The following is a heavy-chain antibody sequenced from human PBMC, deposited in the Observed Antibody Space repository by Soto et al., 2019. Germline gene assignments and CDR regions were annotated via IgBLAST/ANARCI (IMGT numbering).Heavy chain of an antibody. J-gene: IGHJ4*02. CDR2: IYYSGST. CDR3: ARGLTTDCTNGVCPPVGY. CDR1: GGSISSYY. Sequence: SETLSLTCTVSGGSISSYYWSWIRQPPGKGLEWIGYIYYSGSTNYNPSLKSRVTISVDTSKNQFSLKLSSVTAADTAVYYCARGLTTDCTNGVCPPVGYWGQGTLVTVSS. D-gene: IGHD2-8*01. V-gene: IGHV4-59*01.